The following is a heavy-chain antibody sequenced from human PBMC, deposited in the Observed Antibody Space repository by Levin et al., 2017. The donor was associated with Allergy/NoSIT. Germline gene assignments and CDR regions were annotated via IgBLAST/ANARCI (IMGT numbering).Heavy chain of an antibody. J-gene: IGHJ5*02. Sequence: ASVKVSCKASGYTFTNYAISWVRQAPGQGLEWMGWISVYNGNTKYAQKLQGRVTITTETSTNTAYMELRSLRSDDTAVYYCAREVVAAGTAGVGWFDPWGQGTLVTVSS. V-gene: IGHV1-18*01. CDR3: AREVVAAGTAGVGWFDP. D-gene: IGHD6-13*01. CDR2: ISVYNGNT. CDR1: GYTFTNYA.